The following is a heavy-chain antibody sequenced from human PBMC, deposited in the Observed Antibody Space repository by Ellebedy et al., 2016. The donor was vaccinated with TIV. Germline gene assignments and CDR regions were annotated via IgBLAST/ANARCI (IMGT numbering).Heavy chain of an antibody. CDR2: IYDSGNT. J-gene: IGHJ4*02. CDR3: ARTFTETLGGSTTHWVLDY. Sequence: SETLSLTCTVSGVSISGNHWSWIRKPPGKGLEWIGYIYDSGNTNYNPSLKSRVTISVNMSNNQFSLKLNSVTAADTAVYYCARTFTETLGGSTTHWVLDYWGQGTLVTASS. CDR1: GVSISGNH. V-gene: IGHV4-59*01. D-gene: IGHD1-26*01.